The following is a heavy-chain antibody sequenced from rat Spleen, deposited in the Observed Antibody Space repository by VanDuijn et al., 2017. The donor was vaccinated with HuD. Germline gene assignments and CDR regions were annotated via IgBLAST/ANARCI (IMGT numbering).Heavy chain of an antibody. CDR2: IGYSGRT. Sequence: EVQLQESGPGLVKPSQSLSLTCSVTGHSITSNYWGWIRKFPGNKMEWMGYIGYSGRTSYNPSLKSRISITRDTSKNQFFLQLNSVTTEDTATYYCAREGATLDYWGQGVMVTVSS. CDR1: GHSITSNY. D-gene: IGHD1-1*01. V-gene: IGHV3-1*01. CDR3: AREGATLDY. J-gene: IGHJ2*01.